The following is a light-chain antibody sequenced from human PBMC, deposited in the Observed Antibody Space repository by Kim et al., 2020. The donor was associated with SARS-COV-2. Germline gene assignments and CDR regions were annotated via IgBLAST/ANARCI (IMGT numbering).Light chain of an antibody. Sequence: VSPGERATLSCRASQSVSSNLAWYQQKPGQAPRLLIYGASTRATGIPARFSGSGSGTEFTLTISSLQSEDFAVYYCQQYNNWPGTFGQGTKVDIK. CDR2: GAS. V-gene: IGKV3-15*01. CDR1: QSVSSN. J-gene: IGKJ1*01. CDR3: QQYNNWPGT.